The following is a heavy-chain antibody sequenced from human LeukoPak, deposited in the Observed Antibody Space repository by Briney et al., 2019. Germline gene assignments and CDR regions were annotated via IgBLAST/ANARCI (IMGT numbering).Heavy chain of an antibody. CDR3: ARPSSGWYLFEY. J-gene: IGHJ4*02. CDR1: GFTFTTYP. Sequence: PGGSLRLSCAASGFTFTTYPMSWVRHAPGKGLEWVSTMSGSGASTNYADSVRGRFTISRDNSKNTLYLQMNSLRAEDTAIYYCARPSSGWYLFEYWGQGTLVTVSS. CDR2: MSGSGAST. D-gene: IGHD6-19*01. V-gene: IGHV3-23*01.